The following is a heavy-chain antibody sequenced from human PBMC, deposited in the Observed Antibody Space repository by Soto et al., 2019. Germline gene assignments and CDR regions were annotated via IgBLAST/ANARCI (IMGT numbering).Heavy chain of an antibody. V-gene: IGHV4-39*01. CDR1: GGSISSSSYY. CDR3: ARQIYCGVDCYPPGSFYGMDV. J-gene: IGHJ6*02. D-gene: IGHD2-21*02. Sequence: SETLSLTCTVSGGSISSSSYYWGWIRQPPGKGLEWIGSIYYSGSTYYNPSLKSRVTISVDTSKNQFSLKLSSVTAADTAVYYCARQIYCGVDCYPPGSFYGMDVWGQGTTVT. CDR2: IYYSGST.